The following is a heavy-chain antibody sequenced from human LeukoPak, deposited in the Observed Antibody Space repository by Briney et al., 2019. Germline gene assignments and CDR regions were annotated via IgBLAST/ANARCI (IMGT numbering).Heavy chain of an antibody. J-gene: IGHJ3*02. Sequence: SSETLSLTCTVSGGSISSYYWSWIRQPPGKGLEWIGYIYYSGSPNYNPPLKSRVTISVDTSKNQFSLKLSSVTAADTAVYYCARGARATADAFDIWGQGTMVTVSS. D-gene: IGHD1-26*01. CDR1: GGSISSYY. V-gene: IGHV4-59*08. CDR3: ARGARATADAFDI. CDR2: IYYSGSP.